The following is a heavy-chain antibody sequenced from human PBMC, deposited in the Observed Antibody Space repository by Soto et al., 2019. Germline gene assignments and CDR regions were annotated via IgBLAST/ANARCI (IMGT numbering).Heavy chain of an antibody. Sequence: GGSLRLSCAASGFTFSSYSMNWVRQAPGKGLEWVSYISSSSSTIYYADSVKGRFTISRDNAKNSLYLQMNSLRAEDTAVYYCARLPYYDFWSGYPGPFDYWGQGTLVTVSS. CDR3: ARLPYYDFWSGYPGPFDY. CDR2: ISSSSSTI. V-gene: IGHV3-48*01. CDR1: GFTFSSYS. D-gene: IGHD3-3*01. J-gene: IGHJ4*02.